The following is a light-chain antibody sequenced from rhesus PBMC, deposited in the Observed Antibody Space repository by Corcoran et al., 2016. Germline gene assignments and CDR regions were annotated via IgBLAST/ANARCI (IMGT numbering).Light chain of an antibody. CDR1: QRLLHSNGNTY. CDR3: MQATHWPPFT. V-gene: IGKV2-64*01. CDR2: QVS. Sequence: DVVMTQSPLSLPVIPGQPASISCRSSQRLLHSNGNTYLSWFLQKPGQPPRRLIYQVSNRDSGVPDRFSGSGTGTDVTLKISRVEAEDVGVYYCMQATHWPPFTFGPGTKLDIK. J-gene: IGKJ3*01.